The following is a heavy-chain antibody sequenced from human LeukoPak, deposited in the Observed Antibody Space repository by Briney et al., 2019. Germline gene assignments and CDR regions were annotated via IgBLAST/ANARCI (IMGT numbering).Heavy chain of an antibody. CDR3: AKGQYYDISDQVGY. V-gene: IGHV3-9*01. CDR2: ISWNSGSI. J-gene: IGHJ4*02. Sequence: PGRSLRLSCAASGFTFDDYAMHWIRQAPGKGLEWVSGISWNSGSIGYADSVKGRFTISRDNAKNSLYLQMNSLRAEDTALYYCAKGQYYDISDQVGYWGQGTLVTVSS. D-gene: IGHD3-9*01. CDR1: GFTFDDYA.